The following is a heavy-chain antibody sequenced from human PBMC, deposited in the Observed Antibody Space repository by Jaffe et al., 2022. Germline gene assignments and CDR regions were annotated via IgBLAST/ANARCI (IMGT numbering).Heavy chain of an antibody. J-gene: IGHJ4*02. D-gene: IGHD3-10*01. CDR2: IKGDGSEK. V-gene: IGHV3-7*01. Sequence: EVQLVESGGGLVQPGGSLRLSCAASGFTFSNYWMRWVRQAPGKGLEWVADIKGDGSEKHYVDSVKGRFTISRDNAKSSLYLQMNSLRAEDMAVYYCARGSRGSFDYWGQGTLVTVSS. CDR1: GFTFSNYW. CDR3: ARGSRGSFDY.